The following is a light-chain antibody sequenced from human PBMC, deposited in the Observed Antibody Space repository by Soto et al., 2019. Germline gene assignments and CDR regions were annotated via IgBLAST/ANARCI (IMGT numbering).Light chain of an antibody. Sequence: QSALTQPASVSGSPGQSITISCTGTSSDVGSYNLVSWYQQHPGKAPKLMIYEGSKRPSGVSNRFSGSKSGNTASLTISGLQAEDEADYYCCSYAFSTYVFGTGTKVTVL. CDR1: SSDVGSYNL. CDR3: CSYAFSTYV. J-gene: IGLJ1*01. V-gene: IGLV2-23*01. CDR2: EGS.